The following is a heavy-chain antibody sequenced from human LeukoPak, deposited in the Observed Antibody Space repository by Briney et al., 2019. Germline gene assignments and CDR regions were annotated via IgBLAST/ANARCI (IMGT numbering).Heavy chain of an antibody. D-gene: IGHD3-22*01. Sequence: GGSLRLSCAASGFTFSDYYMSWICQAPGKGLEWVSYISSSGSTIYYADSVKGRFTISRDNAKNSLYLQMNSLRAEDTAVYYCARDQDYYDSSGYCPDYWGQGTLVTVSS. CDR1: GFTFSDYY. J-gene: IGHJ4*02. CDR3: ARDQDYYDSSGYCPDY. V-gene: IGHV3-11*04. CDR2: ISSSGSTI.